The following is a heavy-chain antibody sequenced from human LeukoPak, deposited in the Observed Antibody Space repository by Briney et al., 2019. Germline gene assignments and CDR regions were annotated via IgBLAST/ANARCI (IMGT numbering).Heavy chain of an antibody. CDR2: IFSGGST. V-gene: IGHV3-53*01. Sequence: GGSLRLSCAASGFGVSSNFMTWVRQAPGKGLEWVSGIFSGGSTYYADSVKGRFTISRDNSKNTVYLQMNSLRVEDTAVYYCARGRRWDLLVSLIDASDIWGQGTMVTVSS. CDR3: ARGRRWDLLVSLIDASDI. J-gene: IGHJ3*02. CDR1: GFGVSSNF. D-gene: IGHD1-26*01.